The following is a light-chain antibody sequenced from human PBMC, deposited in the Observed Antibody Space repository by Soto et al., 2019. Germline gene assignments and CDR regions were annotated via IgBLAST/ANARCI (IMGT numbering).Light chain of an antibody. J-gene: IGLJ2*01. CDR2: DVS. Sequence: QSALTQPASVSGSPGQSITISCTGTSSDVGGYNYVTWYQQHPGKAPKLMIYDVSNWPSGVSNRFSGSKSGNTASLTISGLQAEDEADYYCSSYTNSSPYVVFGGGTQLTVL. V-gene: IGLV2-14*01. CDR3: SSYTNSSPYVV. CDR1: SSDVGGYNY.